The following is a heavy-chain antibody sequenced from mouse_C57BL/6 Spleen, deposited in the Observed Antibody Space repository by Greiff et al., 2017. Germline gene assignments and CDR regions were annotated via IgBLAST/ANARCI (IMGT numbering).Heavy chain of an antibody. D-gene: IGHD2-4*01. CDR2: IHPNSGSI. CDR1: GYTFTSYW. V-gene: IGHV1-64*01. CDR3: ASIYYDYDYFDY. Sequence: QVQLQQPGAELVKPGASVKLSCKASGYTFTSYWMHWVKQRPGQGLEWIGMIHPNSGSINYNEKFKSKATLTVDKYSSTAYMQLSSLTSEDTAVYYCASIYYDYDYFDYWGQGTTLTVSS. J-gene: IGHJ2*01.